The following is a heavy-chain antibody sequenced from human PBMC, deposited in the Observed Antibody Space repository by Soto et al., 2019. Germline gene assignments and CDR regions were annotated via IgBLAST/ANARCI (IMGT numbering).Heavy chain of an antibody. J-gene: IGHJ4*02. CDR1: GFTVNNNY. CDR3: TRDSSYYGAGRGVLDY. Sequence: EVQLVESGGGLVLPGGSLRLSCVVSGFTVNNNYMSWVRQAPGKGPEWVSVIYSDGTTDYADSVKGRFTVSRDTSRNTLYLQMNSLRAEDTAVYHCTRDSSYYGAGRGVLDYWGQGTLVTVSS. CDR2: IYSDGTT. D-gene: IGHD3-10*01. V-gene: IGHV3-66*01.